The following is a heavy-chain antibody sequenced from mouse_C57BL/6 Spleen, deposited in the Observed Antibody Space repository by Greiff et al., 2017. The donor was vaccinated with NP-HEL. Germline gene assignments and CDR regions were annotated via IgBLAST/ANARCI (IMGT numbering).Heavy chain of an antibody. CDR3: ARDITTVADY. CDR1: GYTFTSYW. CDR2: LNTSSGYT. D-gene: IGHD1-1*01. Sequence: QVQLQQSGAELAKPGASVKLSCKASGYTFTSYWMHWVKQRPGQGLEWIGYLNTSSGYTKYNQKFKDKATLTADKSSSTAYMQLSSLTYADSAVYYCARDITTVADYWGQGTTLTVSS. V-gene: IGHV1-7*01. J-gene: IGHJ2*01.